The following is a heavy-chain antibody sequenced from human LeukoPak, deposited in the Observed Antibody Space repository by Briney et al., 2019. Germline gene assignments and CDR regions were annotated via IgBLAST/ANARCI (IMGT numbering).Heavy chain of an antibody. CDR2: ISYDGSSI. D-gene: IGHD2-2*02. V-gene: IGHV3-30*18. CDR3: AKDRGSHYTCDY. CDR1: GFTFSRHD. Sequence: GRSLRLSCVASGFTFSRHDMNWVRQAPGKGLEWVAVISYDGSSIYYADSVKGRFAISRDNSKNTLYLQMNSLRAEDTAVYYCAKDRGSHYTCDYWGQGTLVTVSS. J-gene: IGHJ4*02.